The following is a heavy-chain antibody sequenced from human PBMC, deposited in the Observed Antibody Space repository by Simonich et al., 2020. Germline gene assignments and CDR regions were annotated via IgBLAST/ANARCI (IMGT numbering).Heavy chain of an antibody. J-gene: IGHJ4*02. CDR3: ARASRGTWWYYYFDY. CDR2: ISDYHVNT. CDR1: GYTFTSYG. Sequence: QVQLVQSGAEVKKPGASVKVSCKASGYTFTSYGISWVRQAPGQGLEWLVWISDYHVNTNYAQKLQGRGTMTTDTSTSTAYMELRSLRSDDTAVYYCARASRGTWWYYYFDYWGQGTLVTVSS. D-gene: IGHD2-15*01. V-gene: IGHV1-18*01.